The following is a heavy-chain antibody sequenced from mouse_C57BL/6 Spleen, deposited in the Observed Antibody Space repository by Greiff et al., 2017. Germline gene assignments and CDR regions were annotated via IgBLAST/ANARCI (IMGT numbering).Heavy chain of an antibody. Sequence: QVQLQQSGAELVKPGASVKISCKASGYAFSSYWMNWVKQRPGKGLEWIGQMYPGDGDTNYNGKFKGKATLTADKSSSTAYMQLSSLTSDDSAVYFCARVTTVVERAMDYWGQGTSVTVSS. V-gene: IGHV1-80*01. D-gene: IGHD1-1*01. CDR1: GYAFSSYW. J-gene: IGHJ4*01. CDR3: ARVTTVVERAMDY. CDR2: MYPGDGDT.